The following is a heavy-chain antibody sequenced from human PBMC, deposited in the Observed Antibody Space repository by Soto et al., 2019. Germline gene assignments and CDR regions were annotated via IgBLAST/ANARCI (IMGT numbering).Heavy chain of an antibody. D-gene: IGHD6-13*01. V-gene: IGHV4-4*02. CDR3: ARKSQQLIGNWFDP. Sequence: QVQLQESGPGLVKPSGTLSLTCAVSSGSIRSSNWWSWVRQHPGKGLEWIGAIYHSGSTNYNPSLKSRVALSVDKSKHQFSLKLSYVTAADTAVSYCARKSQQLIGNWFDPWGQGTLVTVSS. J-gene: IGHJ5*02. CDR1: SGSIRSSNW. CDR2: IYHSGST.